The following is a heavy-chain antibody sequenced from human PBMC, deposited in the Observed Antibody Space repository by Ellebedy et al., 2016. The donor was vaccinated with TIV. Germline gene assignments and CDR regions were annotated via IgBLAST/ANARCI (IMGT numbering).Heavy chain of an antibody. Sequence: SETLSLTCTVSGGSISSSSYYWGWIRQPPGKGLEWIGYIYYSGSTYYNPSLKSRVTISVDTSKNQFSLKLSSVTAADTAVYYCARDSKKGWAFDIWGQGTMVTVSS. J-gene: IGHJ3*02. D-gene: IGHD6-19*01. CDR3: ARDSKKGWAFDI. CDR1: GGSISSSSYY. V-gene: IGHV4-39*07. CDR2: IYYSGST.